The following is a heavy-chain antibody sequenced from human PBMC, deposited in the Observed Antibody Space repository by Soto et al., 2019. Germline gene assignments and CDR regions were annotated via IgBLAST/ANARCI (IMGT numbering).Heavy chain of an antibody. J-gene: IGHJ6*02. CDR2: IIPIFGTA. CDR1: GGTFSSYA. V-gene: IGHV1-69*12. CDR3: ASSAMGHYYHGMDV. Sequence: QVQLVQSGAEVKKPGSSVKVSCKASGGTFSSYAISWVRQAPGQGLEWMGGIIPIFGTANYAQKFQGRVTITADESTSTAYMGMSSLRSEDTGVYYCASSAMGHYYHGMDVWGQGTTVTVSS. D-gene: IGHD5-18*01.